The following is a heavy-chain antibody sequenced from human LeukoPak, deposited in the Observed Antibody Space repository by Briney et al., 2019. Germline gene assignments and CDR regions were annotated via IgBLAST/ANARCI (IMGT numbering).Heavy chain of an antibody. CDR3: ARDLYSSSDAFDI. CDR2: IYYTGT. V-gene: IGHV4-59*02. J-gene: IGHJ3*02. CDR1: GGSVTDYY. Sequence: SETLSLTCTVSGGSVTDYYWSWIRQSPGKGLEWIGYIYYTGTSYNPSLTSRVTISVDTSKNQFSLKLSSVTAADTAVYYCARDLYSSSDAFDIWGQGTMVTVSS. D-gene: IGHD6-6*01.